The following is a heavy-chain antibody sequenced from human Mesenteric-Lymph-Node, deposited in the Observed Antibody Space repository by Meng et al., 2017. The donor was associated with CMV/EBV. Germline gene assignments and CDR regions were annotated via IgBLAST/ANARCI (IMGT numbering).Heavy chain of an antibody. J-gene: IGHJ4*02. CDR1: GFTVSSNY. CDR3: ARGFGGNPPLDY. D-gene: IGHD4-23*01. CDR2: IYSGGST. Sequence: RGSLRLSCAASGFTVSSNYMSWVRQAPGKGLEWVSSIYSGGSTYYADSVEGRFTFSRDNAKNSVYLQMNSLRAEDTALYSCARGFGGNPPLDYWGQGTLVTVSS. V-gene: IGHV3-53*01.